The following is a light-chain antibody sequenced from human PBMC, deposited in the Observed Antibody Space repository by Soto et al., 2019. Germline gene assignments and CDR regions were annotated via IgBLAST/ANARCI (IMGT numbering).Light chain of an antibody. J-gene: IGLJ2*01. Sequence: QSVLTQPPSVSGAPGQRVTISCTGSRSNIGAGYDVHWYQQLPGTAPKLLIYGNSNRPSGVPDRCSGSKSGTSASLAITGLQAEDEADYYCQSYDSSLSALFGGGTKLTVL. V-gene: IGLV1-40*01. CDR1: RSNIGAGYD. CDR2: GNS. CDR3: QSYDSSLSAL.